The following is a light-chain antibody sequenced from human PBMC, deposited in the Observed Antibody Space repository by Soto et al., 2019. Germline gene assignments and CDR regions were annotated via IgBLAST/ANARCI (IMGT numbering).Light chain of an antibody. Sequence: QSVLTQPRSVSGSPGQSGTISCTGTSSDVGGYDYVSWCHQHPGKAPQLMIYNVTNRPSGVPDRFSGSKSGNTASLTISGLQADDEADYYCCSYAGSYTSYVFGTGTKVTVL. CDR2: NVT. V-gene: IGLV2-11*01. CDR1: SSDVGGYDY. J-gene: IGLJ1*01. CDR3: CSYAGSYTSYV.